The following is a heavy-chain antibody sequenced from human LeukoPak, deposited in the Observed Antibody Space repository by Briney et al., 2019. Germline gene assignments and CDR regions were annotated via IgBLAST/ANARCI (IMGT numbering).Heavy chain of an antibody. J-gene: IGHJ4*02. D-gene: IGHD3-10*01. Sequence: SETLSLTWTVSGGSISGYYWTWIRQPPGKGLEWFGYIYYSGSTNYNSSLKGRVTISVDTSKYQFSLKLSSVTAADTAVYYCARYGNLDRSGSYDYWGQGTLVTVSS. CDR3: ARYGNLDRSGSYDY. CDR1: GGSISGYY. V-gene: IGHV4-59*01. CDR2: IYYSGST.